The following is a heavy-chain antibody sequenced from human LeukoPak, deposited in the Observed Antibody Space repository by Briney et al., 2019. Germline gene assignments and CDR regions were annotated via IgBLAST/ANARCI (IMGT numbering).Heavy chain of an antibody. Sequence: PGGSLRLSCAASGFTFSGYEMSWVRQAPGKGLEWVLYISSSGSSIYYADSLKGRFTISRDNAKNSMYLQMNSLRAEYSAVYYCARVAGDGYVAFDIWGQGTMVTVSS. D-gene: IGHD5-24*01. CDR3: ARVAGDGYVAFDI. CDR2: ISSSGSSI. V-gene: IGHV3-48*03. CDR1: GFTFSGYE. J-gene: IGHJ3*02.